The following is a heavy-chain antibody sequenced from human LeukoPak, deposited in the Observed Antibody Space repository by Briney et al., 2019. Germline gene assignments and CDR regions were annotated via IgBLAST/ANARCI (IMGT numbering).Heavy chain of an antibody. J-gene: IGHJ4*02. CDR3: ARTVVITVGETTSPFDY. CDR1: GGSFSGYY. V-gene: IGHV4-34*01. D-gene: IGHD3-22*01. Sequence: SETLSLTCAVFGGSFSGYYWSWIRQPPGKGLEWIGEINHSGSTNYNPSLKSRVTISVDTSKNQFSLKLSSVTAADTAVYYCARTVVITVGETTSPFDYWGQGTLVTVSS. CDR2: INHSGST.